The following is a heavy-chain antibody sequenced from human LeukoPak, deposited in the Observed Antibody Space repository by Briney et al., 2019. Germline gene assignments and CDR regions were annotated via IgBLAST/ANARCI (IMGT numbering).Heavy chain of an antibody. V-gene: IGHV4-34*01. CDR3: ARYFDFWSGYYSDYYYGMDV. Sequence: PSETLSLTCAVYGGSFSGYYWSWIRQPPGKGLEWIGEINHSGSTNYNPSPKSRVTISVDTSKNQFSLKLSSVTAADTAVYYCARYFDFWSGYYSDYYYGMDVWGQGTTVTVSS. D-gene: IGHD3-3*01. CDR2: INHSGST. J-gene: IGHJ6*02. CDR1: GGSFSGYY.